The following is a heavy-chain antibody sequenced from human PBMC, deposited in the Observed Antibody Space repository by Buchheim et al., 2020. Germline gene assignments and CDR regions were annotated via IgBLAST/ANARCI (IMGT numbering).Heavy chain of an antibody. CDR1: GGSIRSGDYY. CDR2: IYYSGST. V-gene: IGHV4-61*08. J-gene: IGHJ6*02. D-gene: IGHD3-22*01. CDR3: ARDSYYYDSSGYYEWNYYYYGMDV. Sequence: QVQLQESGPGLVKPSQTLSLTCTVSGGSIRSGDYYWSWIRQPPGKGLEWIGYIYYSGSTNYNPSLKSRVTISVDTSKNQFSLKLSSVTAADTAVYYCARDSYYYDSSGYYEWNYYYYGMDVWGQGTT.